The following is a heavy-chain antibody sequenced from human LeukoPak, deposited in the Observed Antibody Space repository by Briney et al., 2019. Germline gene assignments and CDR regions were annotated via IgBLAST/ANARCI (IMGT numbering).Heavy chain of an antibody. D-gene: IGHD7-27*01. CDR1: GGSISGGIYS. J-gene: IGHJ4*02. CDR2: IYASGYT. V-gene: IGHV4-61*02. Sequence: TSQTLSLTCTVSGGSISGGIYSWSWIRQPAGKGLECIGRIYASGYTNYNPSLVSRVTISVDTSKNQFSLNLASVTAADTAVYYCARISPNWGHPLDSWVQGTLVTVSS. CDR3: ARISPNWGHPLDS.